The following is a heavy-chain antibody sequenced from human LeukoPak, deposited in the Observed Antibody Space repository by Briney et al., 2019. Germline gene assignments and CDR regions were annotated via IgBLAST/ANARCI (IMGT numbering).Heavy chain of an antibody. Sequence: GGSLRLSCAASGFTFSSYWMSWVRQAPGKGLEWVANIKQDGSEKYYVDSVKGRFTISRDNSKNTLCLQMNSLRAEDTAVYYCAKTRSGGTAVIVFHFDYWGQGTLVTVSS. V-gene: IGHV3-7*03. CDR1: GFTFSSYW. D-gene: IGHD2-15*01. CDR3: AKTRSGGTAVIVFHFDY. J-gene: IGHJ4*02. CDR2: IKQDGSEK.